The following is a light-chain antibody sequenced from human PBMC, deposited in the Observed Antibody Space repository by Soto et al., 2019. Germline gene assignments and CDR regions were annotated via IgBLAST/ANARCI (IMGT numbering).Light chain of an antibody. CDR1: SSDVGGYDY. J-gene: IGLJ1*01. V-gene: IGLV2-11*01. CDR2: DVS. Sequence: QSALTQPRSLSGSPGQSVTISCTGTSSDVGGYDYVSWYQQHPAKAPKLIIYDVSRRPSGVPDSFSGSKSDNTESMTISGIQDEDDADYYCCSYAGNSRVFGTGTKVTVL. CDR3: CSYAGNSRV.